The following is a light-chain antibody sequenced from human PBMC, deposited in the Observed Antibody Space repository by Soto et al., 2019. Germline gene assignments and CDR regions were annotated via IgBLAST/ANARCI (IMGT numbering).Light chain of an antibody. CDR1: QGISNY. J-gene: IGKJ4*01. CDR2: AAS. Sequence: DIHMTQSPSPLSAFFCDTITITCGASQGISNYLAWYQQRAGRVPKLLIYAASSLQSGVPSRFSGSGSGTDFTLTISSLQPEDFATYYCQQSYSTPLTFGGGTKVDI. V-gene: IGKV1-39*01. CDR3: QQSYSTPLT.